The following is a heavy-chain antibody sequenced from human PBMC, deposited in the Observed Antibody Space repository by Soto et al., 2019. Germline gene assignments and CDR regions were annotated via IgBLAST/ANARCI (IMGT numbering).Heavy chain of an antibody. J-gene: IGHJ1*01. Sequence: QVQLQESGPGLVKPSETLSLTCTVSGGSISSYYWSWIRQPPGKGMELIGYIYYSGSTNYNPSLKSRVTFSVDTSKNQFSLKLSSVTAADTAVYYCGAAAGLEYLQHWGQGTLVTVSP. CDR1: GGSISSYY. CDR2: IYYSGST. CDR3: GAAAGLEYLQH. D-gene: IGHD6-13*01. V-gene: IGHV4-59*01.